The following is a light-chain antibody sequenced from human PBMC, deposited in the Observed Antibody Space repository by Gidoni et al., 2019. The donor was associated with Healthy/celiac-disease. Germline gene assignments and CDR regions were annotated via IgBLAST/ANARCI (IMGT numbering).Light chain of an antibody. CDR2: YDS. CDR1: NIGSKS. V-gene: IGLV3-21*04. CDR3: QVWDSSSDHWV. J-gene: IGLJ3*02. Sequence: SYVLTQPPSVSLAPGKTARITWGGNNIGSKSVHWYQQKPGQAPVLVIYYDSDRPSGIPERFSGSNSGNTATLTISRVEAGDEADYYCQVWDSSSDHWVFGGGTKLTVL.